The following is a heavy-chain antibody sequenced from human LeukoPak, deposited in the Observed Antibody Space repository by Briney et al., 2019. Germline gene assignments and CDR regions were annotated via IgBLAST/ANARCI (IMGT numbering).Heavy chain of an antibody. J-gene: IGHJ5*02. CDR3: ARPVTTLYNWFDP. V-gene: IGHV3-74*01. Sequence: GGSPRLSCAASGFTFSSYWMHWVRQAPGKGLVWVSRINTDGSSTSYADSVKGRFTISRDNAKNTLYLQMNSLRAEDTAVYYCARPVTTLYNWFDPWGQGTLVTVSS. D-gene: IGHD4-11*01. CDR2: INTDGSST. CDR1: GFTFSSYW.